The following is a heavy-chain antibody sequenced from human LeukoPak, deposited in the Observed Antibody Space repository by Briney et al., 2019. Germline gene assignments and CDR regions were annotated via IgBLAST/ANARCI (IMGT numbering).Heavy chain of an antibody. Sequence: PGRSLRLSCAASGFTFSKYAMTWVRQAPGKGLEWVSGISVSGGSTNYADSVKGRFSISRDNSKSTLYLQMNSLRAEDTAVYYCAKSNYFDSGGYYFFDYWGQGTLVTVSS. CDR1: GFTFSKYA. CDR3: AKSNYFDSGGYYFFDY. CDR2: ISVSGGST. J-gene: IGHJ4*02. V-gene: IGHV3-23*01. D-gene: IGHD3-22*01.